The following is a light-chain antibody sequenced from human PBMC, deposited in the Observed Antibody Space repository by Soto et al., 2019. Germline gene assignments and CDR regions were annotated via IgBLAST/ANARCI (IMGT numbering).Light chain of an antibody. V-gene: IGKV1-39*01. CDR3: QQSYSTHHT. J-gene: IGKJ1*01. CDR2: AAS. Sequence: DIPMTQSPSSLSASVGDRVTITCRASQSISSYLNWYQQKPGKAPKLLIYAASSLQSGVPSRFSGSGSGTYFTLTISSLQPEDFATYYCQQSYSTHHTFGQGTKVEIK. CDR1: QSISSY.